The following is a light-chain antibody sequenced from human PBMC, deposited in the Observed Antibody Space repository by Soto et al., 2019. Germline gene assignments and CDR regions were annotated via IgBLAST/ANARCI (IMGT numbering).Light chain of an antibody. CDR1: QDISDF. V-gene: IGKV1-33*01. CDR3: QHYAALPIT. Sequence: DIQMTQSPSSLFASVGDRVTITCQASQDISDFLNWYHQKPGKAPKVLIYDASHLQTGVPSRFSGRRSGTEFTFSISSLQPDDTGTYYCQHYAALPITFGQGTRLEIK. CDR2: DAS. J-gene: IGKJ5*01.